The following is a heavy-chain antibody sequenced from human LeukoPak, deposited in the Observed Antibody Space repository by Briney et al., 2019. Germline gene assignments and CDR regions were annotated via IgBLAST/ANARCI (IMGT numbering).Heavy chain of an antibody. D-gene: IGHD2-15*01. CDR3: ATVVAGPA. Sequence: GESLKISCKGSGYGFATNWIGWVRQMPGKGLEWMGLIYPGDSDTRYSPSFQGQVTISADKSINIAYLHWSSLKASDSAMYYCATVVAGPAWGQGTLVTVSS. V-gene: IGHV5-51*01. J-gene: IGHJ5*02. CDR1: GYGFATNW. CDR2: IYPGDSDT.